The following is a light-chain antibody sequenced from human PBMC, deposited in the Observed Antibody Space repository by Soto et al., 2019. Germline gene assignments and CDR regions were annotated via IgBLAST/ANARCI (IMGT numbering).Light chain of an antibody. Sequence: DIQMTQSPSSLSASVGDRVTITCQASQDITNYLNWYQQKPGQAPRLLIFDASSRATGIPDRFSGSGSGTDFTLTISRLDPEDFAVYYCQQYGSSLTFGGGTKVEIK. CDR3: QQYGSSLT. V-gene: IGKV1-33*01. J-gene: IGKJ4*01. CDR1: QDITNY. CDR2: DAS.